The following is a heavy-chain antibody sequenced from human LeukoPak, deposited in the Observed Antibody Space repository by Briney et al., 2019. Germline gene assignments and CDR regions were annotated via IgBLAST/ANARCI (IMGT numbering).Heavy chain of an antibody. CDR1: GYSISSGYY. Sequence: SETLSLTCGVSGYSISSGYYWGWIRQPPGKGLEWIGNIYPSGSTYYNPSLKSQVTISVDMSKNQFSLKLSSMTAADTAVYYCARQVGYSYGYCDYWGQGTLVTVS. CDR3: ARQVGYSYGYCDY. V-gene: IGHV4-38-2*01. D-gene: IGHD5-18*01. J-gene: IGHJ4*02. CDR2: IYPSGST.